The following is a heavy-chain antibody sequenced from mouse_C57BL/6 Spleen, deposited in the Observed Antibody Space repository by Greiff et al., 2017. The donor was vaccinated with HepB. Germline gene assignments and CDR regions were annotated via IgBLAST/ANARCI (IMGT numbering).Heavy chain of an antibody. CDR3: TRDLLDY. Sequence: VQLQQSGAELVRPGASVTLSCKASGYTFTDYEMHWVKQTPVHGLEWIGAIDPETGGTAYNQKFKGKAILTADKSSSTAYMERRSLTSEDSAVYYCTRDLLDYWGQGPTLTVSS. J-gene: IGHJ2*01. CDR1: GYTFTDYE. V-gene: IGHV1-15*01. CDR2: IDPETGGT.